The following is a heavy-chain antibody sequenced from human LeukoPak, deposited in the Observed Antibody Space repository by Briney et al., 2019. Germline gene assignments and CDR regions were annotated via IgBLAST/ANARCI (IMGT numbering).Heavy chain of an antibody. Sequence: PGRSLRLSCAASGFTFSSYGMHWVRQAPGKGLEWVAVISSDGSNKYYADSVKGRFTISRDNSKNTLYLQMNSLRAEDTAVYYCAKDHDSSGLDYWGQGTLVTVSS. J-gene: IGHJ4*02. V-gene: IGHV3-30*18. CDR2: ISSDGSNK. CDR1: GFTFSSYG. CDR3: AKDHDSSGLDY. D-gene: IGHD6-19*01.